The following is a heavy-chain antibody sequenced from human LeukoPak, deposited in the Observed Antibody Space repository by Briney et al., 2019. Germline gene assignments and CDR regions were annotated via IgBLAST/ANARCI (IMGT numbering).Heavy chain of an antibody. D-gene: IGHD3-10*01. Sequence: GASAKVSCKASGYTFTRYVISWVGQAPGQGLEGMGWISAYNGNTNYAQKLQGRVTMTTDTSTSTAYMELRSLRSDDTAVYYCARTEIYYYGSGSSDYWGQGTLVTVSS. CDR1: GYTFTRYV. J-gene: IGHJ4*02. CDR3: ARTEIYYYGSGSSDY. V-gene: IGHV1-18*01. CDR2: ISAYNGNT.